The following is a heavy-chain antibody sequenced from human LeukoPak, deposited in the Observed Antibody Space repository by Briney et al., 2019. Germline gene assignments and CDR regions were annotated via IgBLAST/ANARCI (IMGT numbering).Heavy chain of an antibody. CDR1: GYTFTSYD. V-gene: IGHV1-8*03. CDR3: ARWGIAARQNY. Sequence: ASVKVSCKASGYTFTSYDINCVRQATGQGLEWMGWMNPNSGNTGYAQKFQGRVTITRNTSISTAYMELSSLRSEDTAVYYCARWGIAARQNYWGQGTLVTVSS. D-gene: IGHD6-6*01. J-gene: IGHJ4*02. CDR2: MNPNSGNT.